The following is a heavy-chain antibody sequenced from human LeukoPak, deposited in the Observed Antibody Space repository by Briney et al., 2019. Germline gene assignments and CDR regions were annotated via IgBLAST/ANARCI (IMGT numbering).Heavy chain of an antibody. J-gene: IGHJ6*02. V-gene: IGHV3-21*04. CDR3: AKDSGSSPYYYYGMDV. Sequence: GGSLRLSCAASGFTFSSYSMNWVRQAPGKGLEWVSSISSSSSSYIYYADSVKGRFTISRDNSKNTLYLQMNSLRAEDTAVYYCAKDSGSSPYYYYGMDVWGQGTTVTVSS. D-gene: IGHD1-26*01. CDR1: GFTFSSYS. CDR2: ISSSSSSYI.